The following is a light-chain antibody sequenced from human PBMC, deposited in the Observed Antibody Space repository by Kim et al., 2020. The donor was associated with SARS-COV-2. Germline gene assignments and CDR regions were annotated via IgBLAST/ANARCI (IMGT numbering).Light chain of an antibody. Sequence: SPGERATLSCRASQSVSSSYLAWYQQKPGQAPRLLIYGASSRATGIPDRFSGSGSGTDFTLTISRLEPEDFAVYYCQQYGSSPVLFGQGTKVDIK. CDR2: GAS. CDR3: QQYGSSPVL. V-gene: IGKV3-20*01. CDR1: QSVSSSY. J-gene: IGKJ1*01.